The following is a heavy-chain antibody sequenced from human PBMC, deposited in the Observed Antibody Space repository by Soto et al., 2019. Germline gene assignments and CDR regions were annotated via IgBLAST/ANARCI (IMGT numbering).Heavy chain of an antibody. CDR1: GYTFTSYA. J-gene: IGHJ6*03. Sequence: ASVKVSCKASGYTFTSYAMHWVRQAPGQRLEWMGWINAGNGNTKYSQKFQGRVTITRDTSASTAYMELSSLRSEDTAVYYCARDSVVVATILQSYYYYYYMDGWGKWTTVTASS. CDR2: INAGNGNT. CDR3: ARDSVVVATILQSYYYYYYMDG. V-gene: IGHV1-3*01. D-gene: IGHD5-12*01.